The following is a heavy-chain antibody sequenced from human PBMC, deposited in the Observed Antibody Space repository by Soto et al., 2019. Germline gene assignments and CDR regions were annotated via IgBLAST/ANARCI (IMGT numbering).Heavy chain of an antibody. V-gene: IGHV3-11*06. CDR3: ARDGGEIIPAAIGGGYGMDV. J-gene: IGHJ6*02. Sequence: GGSLRLSCAASGFTFSDYYMSWIRQAPGKGLEWISYISGSNIYTNYADSVKGRFTVSRDNADNSLYLQMNSLRVEDTAAYYCARDGGEIIPAAIGGGYGMDVWGQGTTVTVS. CDR1: GFTFSDYY. CDR2: ISGSNIYT. D-gene: IGHD2-2*01.